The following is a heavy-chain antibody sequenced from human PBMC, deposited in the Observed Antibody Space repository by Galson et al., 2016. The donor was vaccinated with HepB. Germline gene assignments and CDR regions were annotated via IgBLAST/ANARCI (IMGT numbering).Heavy chain of an antibody. D-gene: IGHD3-10*01. CDR2: IGIAGDT. CDR1: GFTFSSYD. CDR3: ATFSHYGSGLDK. J-gene: IGHJ4*02. Sequence: SLRLSCAASGFTFSSYDMLWVRQAAGRGLEWVSLIGIAGDTYYPGSVKSRFTISRENAKNSLYLQMDSLRAGDTAIYYCATFSHYGSGLDKWGQGTLVTVSS. V-gene: IGHV3-13*01.